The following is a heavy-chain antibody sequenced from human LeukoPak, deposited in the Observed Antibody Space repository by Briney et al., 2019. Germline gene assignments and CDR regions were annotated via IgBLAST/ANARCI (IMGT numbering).Heavy chain of an antibody. D-gene: IGHD2-2*01. CDR1: GYTFTSYG. V-gene: IGHV1-69*13. CDR2: IIPIFGTA. CDR3: ASSVFGDIVVVPAAADAFDI. Sequence: ASVKVSCKASGYTFTSYGISWVRQAPGQGLEWMGGIIPIFGTANYAQKFQGRVTITADESTSTAYMELSSLRSEDTAVYYCASSVFGDIVVVPAAADAFDIWGQGTMVTVSS. J-gene: IGHJ3*02.